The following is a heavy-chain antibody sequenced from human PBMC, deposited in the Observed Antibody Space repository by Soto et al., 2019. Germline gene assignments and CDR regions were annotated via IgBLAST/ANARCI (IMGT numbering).Heavy chain of an antibody. CDR3: ASVFCVAARADYYYGLDV. J-gene: IGHJ6*01. CDR2: IIPIFGTA. D-gene: IGHD6-6*01. V-gene: IGHV1-69*13. Sequence: SVKVSCKASGGTLSSYAISWVRQAPGQGLEWMGGIIPIFGTANYAQKFQGRVTITGDESTSTVYMGLSSLRSEDTAVYYCASVFCVAARADYYYGLDVWGQGTTVSVSS. CDR1: GGTLSSYA.